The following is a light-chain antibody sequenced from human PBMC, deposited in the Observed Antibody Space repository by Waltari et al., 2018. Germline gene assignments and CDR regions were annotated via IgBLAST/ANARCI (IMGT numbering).Light chain of an antibody. CDR1: ALPKQH. V-gene: IGLV3-25*03. CDR2: KDT. J-gene: IGLJ1*01. Sequence: SYELPQPPSVSVSPGQTATITCSGDALPKQHTYWYQQKPGQAPVVLIYKDTERPSGIPERFSGSTAGTTVTLTISGVQAEDEADYYCQSTDSTTTYRVFGSGTKVTVL. CDR3: QSTDSTTTYRV.